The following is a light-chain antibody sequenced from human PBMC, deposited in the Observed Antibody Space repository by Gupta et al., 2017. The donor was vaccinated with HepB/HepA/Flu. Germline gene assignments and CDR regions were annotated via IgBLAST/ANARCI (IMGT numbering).Light chain of an antibody. CDR3: QSLHSSNKGWV. Sequence: FLLTQPPSVSESPGKTVTITCTRRSGSIDSAYVQWFQQRPGSAPTTLIYEDYKRASGVPDRCNPSVDSSANSASLTITRLESADEADYFCQSLHSSNKGWVFGGGTKLTVL. CDR1: SGSIDSAY. V-gene: IGLV6-57*03. CDR2: EDY. J-gene: IGLJ3*02.